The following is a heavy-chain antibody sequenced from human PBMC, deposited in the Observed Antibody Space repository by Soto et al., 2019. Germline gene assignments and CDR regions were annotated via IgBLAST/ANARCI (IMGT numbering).Heavy chain of an antibody. D-gene: IGHD3-16*01. J-gene: IGHJ6*02. CDR2: ISSSSSYI. V-gene: IGHV3-21*01. CDR3: ARGLEVDYYYYGMDV. CDR1: GFTFSSYS. Sequence: GSLRLSCAASGFTFSSYSMNWVRQAPGKGLEWVSSISSSSSYIYYADSVKGRFTISRDNAKNSLYLQMNSLRAEDTAVYYCARGLEVDYYYYGMDVWGQGTTVTVSS.